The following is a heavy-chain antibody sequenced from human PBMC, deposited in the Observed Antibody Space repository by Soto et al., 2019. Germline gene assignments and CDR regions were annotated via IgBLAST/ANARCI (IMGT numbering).Heavy chain of an antibody. V-gene: IGHV4-4*07. CDR1: GGSISSYY. CDR3: ARHLIVVVPAAIRSAATVVTHHAFDI. Sequence: SETLSLTCTVSGGSISSYYWSWVRQPAGKGLELIGRVYASGSTNYNPSLKSRVTMSVDTSKNQFSLKLSSVTAADTAVYYCARHLIVVVPAAIRSAATVVTHHAFDIWGQGTMVTVSS. D-gene: IGHD2-2*02. J-gene: IGHJ3*02. CDR2: VYASGST.